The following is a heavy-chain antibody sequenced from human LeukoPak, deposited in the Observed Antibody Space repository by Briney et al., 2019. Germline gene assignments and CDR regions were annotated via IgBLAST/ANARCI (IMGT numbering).Heavy chain of an antibody. CDR3: ARMITFGGVIPYYFDY. CDR1: GFTFDDYG. CDR2: INWNGGST. Sequence: GGSLRLSCAASGFTFDDYGMSWVRQAPGKGLEWVSGINWNGGSTGYADSVKGRLTISRDNAKNSLYLQMNSLRAEDTALYYCARMITFGGVIPYYFDYWGQGTLVTVSS. D-gene: IGHD3-16*02. J-gene: IGHJ4*02. V-gene: IGHV3-20*04.